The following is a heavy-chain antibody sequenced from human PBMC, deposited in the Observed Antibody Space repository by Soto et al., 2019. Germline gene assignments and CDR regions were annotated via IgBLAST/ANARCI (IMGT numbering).Heavy chain of an antibody. J-gene: IGHJ4*02. D-gene: IGHD6-6*01. V-gene: IGHV4-30-4*01. CDR3: ARGLLQLGFDY. Sequence: PSETLSLTCTVSGGSISSGDYYWSWIRQPPGKGLEWIGYIYYSASTYYNPSLKSRVTISVDTSKNQFSLKLSSVTAADTAVYYCARGLLQLGFDYWGQGTLVTVSS. CDR1: GGSISSGDYY. CDR2: IYYSAST.